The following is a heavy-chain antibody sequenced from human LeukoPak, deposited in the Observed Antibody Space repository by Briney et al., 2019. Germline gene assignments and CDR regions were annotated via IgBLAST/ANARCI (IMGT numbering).Heavy chain of an antibody. CDR3: ARDRYCSSTSCYTPKGVVFDI. Sequence: QPGGSLRLSCAASGFTFSSYWMSWVRQVPGKGLEWVANIKQDGGEKYYVDSVKGRFTISRDNAKNSLYLQMNSLRAEDTAVYYCARDRYCSSTSCYTPKGVVFDIWGQGTMVTVSS. J-gene: IGHJ3*02. CDR1: GFTFSSYW. V-gene: IGHV3-7*05. D-gene: IGHD2-2*02. CDR2: IKQDGGEK.